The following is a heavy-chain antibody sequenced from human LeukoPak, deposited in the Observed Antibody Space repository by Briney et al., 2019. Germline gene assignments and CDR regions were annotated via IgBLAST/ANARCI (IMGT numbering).Heavy chain of an antibody. D-gene: IGHD6-13*01. J-gene: IGHJ6*02. Sequence: SETLSLTCTVSGGSISGNAWSWIRQTPEKGLEWIGYIYKSGSTKYNPSLKGRVTISPDTSKNQFSLKLRSVAAADTAVYYCATMSSSARMDVWGQGTTVTVSS. CDR1: GGSISGNA. CDR3: ATMSSSARMDV. V-gene: IGHV4-59*08. CDR2: IYKSGST.